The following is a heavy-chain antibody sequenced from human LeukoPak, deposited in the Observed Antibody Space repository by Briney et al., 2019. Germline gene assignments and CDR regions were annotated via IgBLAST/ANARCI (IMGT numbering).Heavy chain of an antibody. CDR2: IYRDGSS. V-gene: IGHV3-66*01. D-gene: IGHD3-9*01. CDR1: GLSLSSNY. Sequence: PGGSLTLSCVASGLSLSSNYMSWVRQAPEEGLEWVSVIYRDGSSYYAEYVKGRFTISRENSKNTLYIQMNSLGAEDTAVYYCARSFYDILIGYYQYFDYWGQGTLGTVSS. CDR3: ARSFYDILIGYYQYFDY. J-gene: IGHJ4*02.